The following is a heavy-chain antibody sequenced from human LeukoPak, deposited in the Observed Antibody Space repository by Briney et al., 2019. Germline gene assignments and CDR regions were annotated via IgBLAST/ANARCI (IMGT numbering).Heavy chain of an antibody. D-gene: IGHD3-10*01. V-gene: IGHV4-59*01. J-gene: IGHJ4*02. CDR2: IYYSGST. CDR3: ARRKLWFGGAYYFDY. Sequence: SETLSLTCTVSGGSMSSYYWNWIRQPPGKGLEWIGYIYYSGSTNYNPSLKSRVTILVDTSKNQFSLKLSSVTAADTAVYYCARRKLWFGGAYYFDYWGQGTLVTVSS. CDR1: GGSMSSYY.